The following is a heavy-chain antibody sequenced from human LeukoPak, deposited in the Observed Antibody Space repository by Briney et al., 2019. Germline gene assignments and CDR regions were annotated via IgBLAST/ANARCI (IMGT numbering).Heavy chain of an antibody. CDR1: GFTFDDYA. J-gene: IGHJ4*02. D-gene: IGHD5-18*01. V-gene: IGHV3-43D*04. Sequence: PGGSLRLSCAASGFTFDDYAMHRVRQAPGKGLEWVSLISWDGGSTYYADSVKGRFTISRDNSKNSLYLQMNSLRAEDTALYYCAKEDGYSFINAFDYWGQGTLVTVSS. CDR2: ISWDGGST. CDR3: AKEDGYSFINAFDY.